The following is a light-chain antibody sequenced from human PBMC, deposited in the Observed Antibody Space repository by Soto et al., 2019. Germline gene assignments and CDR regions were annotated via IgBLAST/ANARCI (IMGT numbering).Light chain of an antibody. CDR3: SSYISSSTFVV. Sequence: QSALTQPASVSGSPGQSITISCTGTSRDVGGYNYVSWHQQHPGKAPKVIITEASNRPSGVSNRFSGSKSGNTASLTISGLQAEDEGDYYCSSYISSSTFVVFGGGTKPTVL. CDR1: SRDVGGYNY. V-gene: IGLV2-14*01. J-gene: IGLJ2*01. CDR2: EAS.